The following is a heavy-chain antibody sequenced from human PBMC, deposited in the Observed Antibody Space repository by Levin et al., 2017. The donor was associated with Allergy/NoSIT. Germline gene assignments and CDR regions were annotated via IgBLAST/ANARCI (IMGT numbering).Heavy chain of an antibody. CDR2: IYYSGST. CDR1: GTSISSGGYY. J-gene: IGHJ2*01. D-gene: IGHD1/OR15-1a*01. V-gene: IGHV4-31*03. Sequence: PSETLSLTCTVSGTSISSGGYYWSWIRQFPGKGLEWIGNIYYSGSTYYNPSLKSRVTISVDTSKNQFSLKLRSVTAADTAVYYCATKNSQPFWYFDLWGRGTLVTVSS. CDR3: ATKNSQPFWYFDL.